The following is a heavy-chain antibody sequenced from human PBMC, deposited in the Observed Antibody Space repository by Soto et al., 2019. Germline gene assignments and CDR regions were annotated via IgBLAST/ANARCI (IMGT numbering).Heavy chain of an antibody. CDR1: DDSISSNNNY. CDR2: LYYSDYT. Sequence: SETPSLTFTVPDDSISSNNNYWGWIRQPPGKGLQWIGSLYYSDYTDTNPSLRSRVTISVDTSKKQFSLNLTSVTAADTAVYYCARHLYYDISPGYLRPYHYYGMDVWGQGTTVTVSS. D-gene: IGHD3-9*01. J-gene: IGHJ6*02. V-gene: IGHV4-39*01. CDR3: ARHLYYDISPGYLRPYHYYGMDV.